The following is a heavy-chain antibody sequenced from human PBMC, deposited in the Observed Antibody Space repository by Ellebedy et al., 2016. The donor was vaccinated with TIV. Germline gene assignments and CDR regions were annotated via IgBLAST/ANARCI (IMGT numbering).Heavy chain of an antibody. V-gene: IGHV1-69*13. CDR3: AAMSSYYYDSSGSSTFDY. J-gene: IGHJ4*02. CDR1: GGTFSSYA. CDR2: IIPIFGTA. Sequence: AASVKVSCKASGGTFSSYAISWVRQAPGQGLEWMGGIIPIFGTANYAQKFQGRVTITADESTSTAYMELSSLRSEDTAVYYCAAMSSYYYDSSGSSTFDYWGQGTLVTVSS. D-gene: IGHD3-22*01.